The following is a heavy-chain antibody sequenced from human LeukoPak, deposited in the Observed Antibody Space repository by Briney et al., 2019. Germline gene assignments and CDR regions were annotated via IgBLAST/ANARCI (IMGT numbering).Heavy chain of an antibody. CDR3: ARDVGYSYGTYYYYYYMDV. Sequence: SETLSLTCTASGGSISSSSYYCGWIRQPPGKGLGWNGRIYYSGRTYYNASLKSRVTISVDTSKNQFSLKLSSVTAADTAVYYCARDVGYSYGTYYYYYYMDVWGKGTTVTVSS. J-gene: IGHJ6*03. D-gene: IGHD5-18*01. CDR1: GGSISSSSYY. CDR2: IYYSGRT. V-gene: IGHV4-39*07.